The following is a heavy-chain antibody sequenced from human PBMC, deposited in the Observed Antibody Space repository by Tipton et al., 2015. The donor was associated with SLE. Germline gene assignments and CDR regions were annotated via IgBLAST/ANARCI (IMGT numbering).Heavy chain of an antibody. V-gene: IGHV4-38-2*02. CDR3: ARISVDTTMAQRVDYGMDV. CDR1: GYSISSGFY. CDR2: IYHSGST. D-gene: IGHD5-18*01. Sequence: TLSLTCTVSGYSISSGFYWGWIRQPPGKGLEWIGSIYHSGSTYYNPSLKSRVTISVDTSKNQFSLKLSSVTAADTAVYYCARISVDTTMAQRVDYGMDVWGQGTTVTVSS. J-gene: IGHJ6*02.